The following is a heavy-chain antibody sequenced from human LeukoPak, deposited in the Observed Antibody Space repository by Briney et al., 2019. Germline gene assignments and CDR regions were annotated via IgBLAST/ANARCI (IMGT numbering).Heavy chain of an antibody. CDR1: GFTFSRSW. J-gene: IGHJ4*02. D-gene: IGHD3-22*01. Sequence: GGSLRLSCADSGFTFSRSWMTWVRQAPGKGLEWVANINEDGSAQNYVDSVKGRFTISRDNPKSTLYLEMNSLRAEDTAVYYCARGAGYDRFDYWGQGTLVTVSS. CDR2: INEDGSAQ. V-gene: IGHV3-7*05. CDR3: ARGAGYDRFDY.